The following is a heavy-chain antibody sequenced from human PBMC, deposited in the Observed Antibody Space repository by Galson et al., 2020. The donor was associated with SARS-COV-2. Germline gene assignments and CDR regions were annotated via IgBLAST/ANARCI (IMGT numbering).Heavy chain of an antibody. Sequence: SETLSLTCAVYGASSKNNYWTWIRQSPGNGMQWIGAINTRGSTNYDPSLKGRAPMSVATSKNQFSLRLSAVAAADTAVYYCVRGAEERRIIVVVPYYYTYMDVWGGGTAVTVSS. V-gene: IGHV4-34*01. CDR1: GASSKNNY. D-gene: IGHD2-2*01. J-gene: IGHJ6*03. CDR2: INTRGST. CDR3: VRGAEERRIIVVVPYYYTYMDV.